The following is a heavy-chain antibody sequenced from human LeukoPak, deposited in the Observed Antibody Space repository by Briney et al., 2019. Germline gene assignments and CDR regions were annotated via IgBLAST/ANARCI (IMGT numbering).Heavy chain of an antibody. D-gene: IGHD6-13*01. Sequence: GRSLRLSCAASGFTFSSYAMHWVRQAPGKGLEWVAVISYDGSNKYYADSVKGRFTIPRDNSKNTLYLQMNSLRAEDTAVYYCARTDSSSWSYYYYGMDVWGQGTTVTVSS. CDR1: GFTFSSYA. J-gene: IGHJ6*02. V-gene: IGHV3-30-3*01. CDR3: ARTDSSSWSYYYYGMDV. CDR2: ISYDGSNK.